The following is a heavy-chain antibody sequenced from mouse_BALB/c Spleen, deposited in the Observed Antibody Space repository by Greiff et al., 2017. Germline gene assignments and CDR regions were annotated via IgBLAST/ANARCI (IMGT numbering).Heavy chain of an antibody. Sequence: DVKLVESGGGLVQPKGSLKLSCAASGFTFNTYAMNWVRQAPGKGLEWVARIRSKSNNYATYYADSVKDRFTISRDDSQSMLYLQMNNLKTEDTAMYYCVRSASMDYWGQGTSVTVSS. V-gene: IGHV10-1*02. CDR3: VRSASMDY. CDR2: IRSKSNNYAT. CDR1: GFTFNTYA. J-gene: IGHJ4*01.